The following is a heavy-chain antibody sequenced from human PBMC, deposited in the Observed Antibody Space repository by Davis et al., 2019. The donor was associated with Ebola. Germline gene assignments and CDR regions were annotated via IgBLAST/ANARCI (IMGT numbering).Heavy chain of an antibody. J-gene: IGHJ4*02. CDR2: IKQDGSEK. V-gene: IGHV3-7*03. CDR1: GFTFSTYW. D-gene: IGHD6-19*01. Sequence: GESLKISCAASGFTFSTYWMSWVRQAPGKGLEWVANIKQDGSEKYYVDSVKGRFTISRDNSKNTLYLQMNSLRAEDTAVYYCARDRGYSSGWFDYWGQGTLVTVSS. CDR3: ARDRGYSSGWFDY.